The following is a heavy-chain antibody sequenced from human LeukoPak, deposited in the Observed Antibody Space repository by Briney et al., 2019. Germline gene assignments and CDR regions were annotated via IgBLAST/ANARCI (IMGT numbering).Heavy chain of an antibody. CDR2: IYSGGST. V-gene: IGHV3-53*05. J-gene: IGHJ3*02. D-gene: IGHD6-19*01. CDR1: GFTVSSNY. CDR3: AKDVAVAGTLDDAFDI. Sequence: GGSLRLSCAASGFTVSSNYMSWVRQAPGKGLEWVSVIYSGGSTYYADSVKGRFTISRDNSKNTLYLQMNSLRAEDTAVYYCAKDVAVAGTLDDAFDIWGQGTMVTVSS.